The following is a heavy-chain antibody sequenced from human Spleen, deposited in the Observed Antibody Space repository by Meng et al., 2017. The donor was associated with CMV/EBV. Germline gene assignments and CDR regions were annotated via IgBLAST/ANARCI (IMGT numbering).Heavy chain of an antibody. J-gene: IGHJ4*02. CDR2: MNPESGNT. CDR3: ARRGSYGSGSYFDF. CDR1: GYTFTCYE. D-gene: IGHD3-10*01. Sequence: ASVKVSCKASGYTFTCYEINWARQATGQGLEWMGWMNPESGNTGYAQKFQGRVTMTRDTSTRTAYMELSRVRSDDTAVFYCARRGSYGSGSYFDFWGQGTLVTVSS. V-gene: IGHV1-8*01.